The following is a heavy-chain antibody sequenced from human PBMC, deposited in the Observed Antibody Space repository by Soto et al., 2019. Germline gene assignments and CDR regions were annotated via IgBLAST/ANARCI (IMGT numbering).Heavy chain of an antibody. CDR3: AKVGYWSGGSCYCDDALDI. J-gene: IGHJ3*02. CDR1: GFIFSTYG. CDR2: VSSDGSSK. V-gene: IGHV3-30*18. Sequence: QVKLGESGGGVVQSGRSLRLSCTDSGFIFSTYGMHWVRQAPGKGLEWVALVSSDGSSKFYADSMKGRFTISRDNSKNTLYIQMNSLISEDMAVYYCAKVGYWSGGSCYCDDALDIWGEGTVVTVAA. D-gene: IGHD2-15*01.